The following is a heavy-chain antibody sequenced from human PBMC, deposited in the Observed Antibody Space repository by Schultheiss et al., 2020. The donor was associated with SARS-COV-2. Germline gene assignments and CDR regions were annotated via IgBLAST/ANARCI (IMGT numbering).Heavy chain of an antibody. CDR2: INHSGST. CDR3: SRATTTYWKEYSSSSDY. J-gene: IGHJ4*02. D-gene: IGHD6-6*01. Sequence: SETLSLTCTVSGGSISSYYWSWIRQPPGKGLEWIGEINHSGSTNYNPSLKSRVTISVDTSKNQFSLKLSSVTAADTAVYYCSRATTTYWKEYSSSSDYWGQGTLVTVSS. V-gene: IGHV4-34*01. CDR1: GGSISSYY.